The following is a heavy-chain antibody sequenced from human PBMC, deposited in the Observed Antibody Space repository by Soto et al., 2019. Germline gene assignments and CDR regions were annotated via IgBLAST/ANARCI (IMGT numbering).Heavy chain of an antibody. D-gene: IGHD3-22*01. CDR3: AKNHNYYDSSGHYYGDGGFDY. Sequence: QVHLAESGGGVVQPGRSLRLSCIASGFTFNNFGMHWVRQAPGKGLEWLAVIWFDGSTTYYADSVRGRCTISRDNSKNTLYLEIISLRTEDMAVYYCAKNHNYYDSSGHYYGDGGFDYWGQATRVTVSS. CDR1: GFTFNNFG. CDR2: IWFDGSTT. V-gene: IGHV3-33*03. J-gene: IGHJ4*02.